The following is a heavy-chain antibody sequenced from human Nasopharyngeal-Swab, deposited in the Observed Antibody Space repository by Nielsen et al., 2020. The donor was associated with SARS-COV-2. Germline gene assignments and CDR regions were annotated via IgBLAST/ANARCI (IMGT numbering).Heavy chain of an antibody. CDR3: ARDLKGNYADSGDY. V-gene: IGHV3-30-3*01. J-gene: IGHJ4*02. CDR1: GFTFSSFA. CDR2: ISYDGSNK. Sequence: SCAASGFTFSSFAMHWVSPPPGKGLEWVAFISYDGSNKYYADSVKGRFTISRDNSKNTLYLQMNSLRAEDTAVYYCARDLKGNYADSGDYWGQGTLVTVSS. D-gene: IGHD4-11*01.